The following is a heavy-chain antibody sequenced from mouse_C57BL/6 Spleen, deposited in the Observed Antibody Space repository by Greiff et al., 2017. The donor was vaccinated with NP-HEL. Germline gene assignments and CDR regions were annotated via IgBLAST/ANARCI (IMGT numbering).Heavy chain of an antibody. CDR2: IYPGSGNT. CDR3: AREGDEGYFDY. CDR1: GYTFTDYY. J-gene: IGHJ2*01. Sequence: VQVVESGAELVRPGASVKLSCKASGYTFTDYYINWVKQRPGQGLEWIARIYPGSGNTYYNEKFKGKATLTAEKSSSTAYMQLSSLTSEDSAVYFCAREGDEGYFDYGGQGTTLTDSS. V-gene: IGHV1-76*01.